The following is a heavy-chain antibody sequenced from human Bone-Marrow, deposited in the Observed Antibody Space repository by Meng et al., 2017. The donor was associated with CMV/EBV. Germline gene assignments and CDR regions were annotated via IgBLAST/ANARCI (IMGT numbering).Heavy chain of an antibody. Sequence: LSLTCAASGFTFSDYYMSWIRQAPGKGLEWVSYISSSGSTIYYADSVKGRFTISRDNAKNSLYLQMNSLRAEDTAVYYCARVIVVVPAACEYFDYWGQGTLVTVSS. CDR3: ARVIVVVPAACEYFDY. CDR1: GFTFSDYY. V-gene: IGHV3-11*01. J-gene: IGHJ4*02. D-gene: IGHD2-2*01. CDR2: ISSSGSTI.